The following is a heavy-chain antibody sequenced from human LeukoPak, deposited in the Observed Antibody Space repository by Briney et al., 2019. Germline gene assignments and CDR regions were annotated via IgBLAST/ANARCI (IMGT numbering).Heavy chain of an antibody. Sequence: PGGSLRLSCAASGFTFSSNHMSWVRQAPGKGLEWVSVIYSGGSTYYADSVKGRFTISRDNSKNTLYLQMNILRAEDTAVYYCARFGRHGDYDPRAFDIWGQGTMVTVSS. CDR1: GFTFSSNH. CDR3: ARFGRHGDYDPRAFDI. V-gene: IGHV3-66*01. J-gene: IGHJ3*02. D-gene: IGHD4-17*01. CDR2: IYSGGST.